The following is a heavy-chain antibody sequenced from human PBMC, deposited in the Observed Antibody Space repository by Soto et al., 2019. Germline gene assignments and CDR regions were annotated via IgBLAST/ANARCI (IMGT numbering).Heavy chain of an antibody. D-gene: IGHD3-3*01. CDR1: GFTFSSYA. J-gene: IGHJ6*02. Sequence: GGSLRLSCAASGFTFSSYAMHWVRQAPGKGLEWVAVISYDGSNKYYADSVKGRFTISRDNSKNTLYLQMNGLRAEDTAVYYCARWAIFGVVIPKGMDVWGQGTTVTVSS. CDR3: ARWAIFGVVIPKGMDV. V-gene: IGHV3-30-3*01. CDR2: ISYDGSNK.